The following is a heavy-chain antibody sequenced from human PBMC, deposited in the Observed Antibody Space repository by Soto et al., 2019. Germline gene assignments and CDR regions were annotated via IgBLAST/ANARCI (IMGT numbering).Heavy chain of an antibody. CDR1: GFTLSSYT. D-gene: IGHD2-2*01. V-gene: IGHV3-30-3*01. Sequence: PGGSLRLSCAASGFTLSSYTMHWDRQAPGKGLEWVAVISYDGSNKYYADSVKGRFTISRDNSKNTLYLQMNSLRAEDTAVYYCARAHPIVXVPATMGGVGYYYGMDVWGQGTTVTVSS. J-gene: IGHJ6*02. CDR3: ARAHPIVXVPATMGGVGYYYGMDV. CDR2: ISYDGSNK.